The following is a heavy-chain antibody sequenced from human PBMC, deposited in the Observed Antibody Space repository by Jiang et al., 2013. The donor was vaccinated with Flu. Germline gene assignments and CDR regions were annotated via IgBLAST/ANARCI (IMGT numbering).Heavy chain of an antibody. J-gene: IGHJ4*02. Sequence: SGAEVKQPGASVKVSCKASGYNFNAYTIQWMRQAPGHSLEWMGWITGIGYTRYSQEFQGRVTFTRDTSATTAYMEVSSLTSEDTAIYYCARDLPETGFFDFWGQGTLVTVSS. CDR2: ITGIGYT. V-gene: IGHV1-3*01. CDR3: ARDLPETGFFDF. D-gene: IGHD1-14*01. CDR1: GYNFNAYT.